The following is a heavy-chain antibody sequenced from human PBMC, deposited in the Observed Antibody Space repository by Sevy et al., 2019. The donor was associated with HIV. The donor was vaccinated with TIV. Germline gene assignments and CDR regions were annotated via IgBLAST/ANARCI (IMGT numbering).Heavy chain of an antibody. D-gene: IGHD3-16*01. CDR2: VSKEGTNK. J-gene: IGHJ4*02. Sequence: GGSLRFSCEASGFTFTRYAFHWVRQAPGKGLEWVAVVSKEGTNKYYADSVKGRFTISRDNSRNTLYLQMQSLRADDTAVYFCARDPHSVPHWGSFDSWGQGTLVTVSS. V-gene: IGHV3-30-3*01. CDR3: ARDPHSVPHWGSFDS. CDR1: GFTFTRYA.